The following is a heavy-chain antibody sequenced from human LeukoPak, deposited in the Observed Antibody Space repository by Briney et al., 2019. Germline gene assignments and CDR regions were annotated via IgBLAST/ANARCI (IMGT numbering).Heavy chain of an antibody. D-gene: IGHD5-12*01. Sequence: PSETLSLTCTVSGDSISNYYWTWIRQPPGKRLEWIGYIYYSGNINYNPSLKSRVTISVDTSKTQFSLKLSSVTAADTAVYYCARAGYSGYDSVYWGQGTLVTVSS. J-gene: IGHJ4*02. CDR1: GDSISNYY. CDR2: IYYSGNI. CDR3: ARAGYSGYDSVY. V-gene: IGHV4-59*01.